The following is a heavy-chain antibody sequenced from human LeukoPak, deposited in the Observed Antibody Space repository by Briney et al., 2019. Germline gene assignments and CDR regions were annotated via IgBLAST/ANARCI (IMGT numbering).Heavy chain of an antibody. D-gene: IGHD4-23*01. CDR1: GFTFGDYA. CDR3: TRTTTVVTWADIFDY. CDR2: IRSKAYGGTT. J-gene: IGHJ4*02. V-gene: IGHV3-49*04. Sequence: PGRSLRLSCTASGFTFGDYAMSWVRQAPGKGLEWVGFIRSKAYGGTTEYAASVKGRFTISRDDSKSIAYLQMNSLKTEDTAVYYCTRTTTVVTWADIFDYWGQGTLVTVSS.